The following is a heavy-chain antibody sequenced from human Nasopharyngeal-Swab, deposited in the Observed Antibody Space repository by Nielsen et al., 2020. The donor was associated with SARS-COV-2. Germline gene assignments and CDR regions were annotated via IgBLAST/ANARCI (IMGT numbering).Heavy chain of an antibody. D-gene: IGHD6-6*01. J-gene: IGHJ5*02. CDR3: AVVPSSSMSYWFDP. V-gene: IGHV4-34*01. Sequence: TLSLTCALYGGSFSIYYWSCIRQPPGKGLEWIGEIKHRRSTTYNPSPKSRVTISVDTSRTQFSLKLSAVNAADTAVYYCAVVPSSSMSYWFDPWGQGTLVTVSS. CDR2: IKHRRST. CDR1: GGSFSIYY.